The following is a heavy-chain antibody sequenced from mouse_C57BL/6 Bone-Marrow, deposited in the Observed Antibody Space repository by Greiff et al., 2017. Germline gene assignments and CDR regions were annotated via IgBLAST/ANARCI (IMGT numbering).Heavy chain of an antibody. CDR3: ARVPWFAY. CDR2: ISDGGSYT. CDR1: GFTFSSYA. J-gene: IGHJ3*01. Sequence: EVHLVESGGGLVKPGGSLKLSCAASGFTFSSYAMSWVRQTPEKRLEWVATISDGGSYTNYPDNVKGRFTISRDNAKSNLYLQMSHLKSEDTAMYYCARVPWFAYWGQGTLVTVTA. V-gene: IGHV5-4*01.